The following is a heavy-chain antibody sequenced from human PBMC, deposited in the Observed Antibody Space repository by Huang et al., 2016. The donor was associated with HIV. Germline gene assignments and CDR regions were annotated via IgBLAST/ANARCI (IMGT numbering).Heavy chain of an antibody. D-gene: IGHD6-19*01. CDR2: INHIGKT. V-gene: IGHV4-34*01. Sequence: QVQLRQWGAGLVKPSETLSLTCAVYGGSFSGYYWTWIRQSPGKGLAWIGEINHIGKTNYQPSLKSRVTISKDTAKKQFSLQLTSVSAADTGVYFCAREKAADSAWYGVYYFDYWGEGALVTVTS. CDR3: AREKAADSAWYGVYYFDY. CDR1: GGSFSGYY. J-gene: IGHJ4*02.